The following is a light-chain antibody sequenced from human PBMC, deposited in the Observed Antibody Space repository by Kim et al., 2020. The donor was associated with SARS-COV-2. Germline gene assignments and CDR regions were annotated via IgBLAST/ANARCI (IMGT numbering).Light chain of an antibody. Sequence: SYELTQPPSVSVSPGQTASFTCSGDKLGDKYACWYQQKPGQSPVLVIYQDSKRPSGIPERFSGSNSGNTATLTISGTQAMDEADYYCQAWDSSTVLFGGGTQLTVL. CDR1: KLGDKY. J-gene: IGLJ2*01. CDR3: QAWDSSTVL. V-gene: IGLV3-1*01. CDR2: QDS.